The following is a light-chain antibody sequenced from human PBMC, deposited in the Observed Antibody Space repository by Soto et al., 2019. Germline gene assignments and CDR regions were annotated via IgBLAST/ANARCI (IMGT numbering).Light chain of an antibody. Sequence: QSVLTQPASVSGSPGQSITIFCTGTSSDVGNYKYVSWYQQHPGKAPKLMIYEVSNRPSGVSNRFSGSKSGNTASLTISGLQDEEETDYYCFSYTSSGTYVFGTGTKVTVL. CDR1: SSDVGNYKY. V-gene: IGLV2-14*01. CDR2: EVS. J-gene: IGLJ1*01. CDR3: FSYTSSGTYV.